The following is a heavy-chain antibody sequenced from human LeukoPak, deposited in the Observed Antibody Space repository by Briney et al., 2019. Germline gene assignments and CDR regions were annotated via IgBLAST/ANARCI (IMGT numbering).Heavy chain of an antibody. J-gene: IGHJ6*03. D-gene: IGHD6-13*01. CDR1: GYTFTGYY. Sequence: ASVKVSCKASGYTFTGYYMHWVRQAPGQGLEWMGWINPNSGGTNYAQKFQGRVTMTRDTSISTAYMELSRLRSDDTAVYYCARDLLAGTRDYYYYYYYMDVWGKGTTVAVSS. V-gene: IGHV1-2*02. CDR2: INPNSGGT. CDR3: ARDLLAGTRDYYYYYYYMDV.